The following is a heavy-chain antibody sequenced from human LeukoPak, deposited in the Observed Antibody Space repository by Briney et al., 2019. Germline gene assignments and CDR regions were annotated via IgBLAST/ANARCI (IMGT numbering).Heavy chain of an antibody. J-gene: IGHJ4*02. D-gene: IGHD5-24*01. CDR2: VDVSGSTE. CDR3: ARLGMATHAQLFDQ. CDR1: GFTFSSFE. Sequence: GGSLRLSRGASGFTFSSFEMNWVRQAPGKGLEWISYVDVSGSTEYYADSVKGRFTISRDNAKNSVSLHMNSLRAEDTAVYYCARLGMATHAQLFDQWGQGTLVIVSS. V-gene: IGHV3-48*03.